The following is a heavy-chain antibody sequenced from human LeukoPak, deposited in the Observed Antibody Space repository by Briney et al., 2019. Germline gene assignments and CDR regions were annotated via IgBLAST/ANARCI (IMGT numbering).Heavy chain of an antibody. J-gene: IGHJ6*02. V-gene: IGHV1-46*01. CDR2: IHSSGGRT. CDR3: AREDVVLVDAVLYYYYGMDV. D-gene: IGHD2-8*01. Sequence: ASVKVSCKASGYNFISYYMHWVRQAPGQGLEWMGIIHSSGGRTSYAQKFQDRVTMTRETSTSTVYMELSSLKSEDTAVYYCAREDVVLVDAVLYYYYGMDVWGQGTTVTVSS. CDR1: GYNFISYY.